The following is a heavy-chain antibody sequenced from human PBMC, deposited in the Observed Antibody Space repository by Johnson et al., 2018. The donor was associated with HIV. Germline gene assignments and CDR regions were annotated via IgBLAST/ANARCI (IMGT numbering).Heavy chain of an antibody. CDR2: IYTGGNT. D-gene: IGHD1-14*01. Sequence: VQLVESGGGVVQSGRSLRLSCEASGFTVTSHYMSWVRQAPGMGLEWVSVIYTGGNTYYANSVKDRFTISRDISKNTLYLEMNIMRAEDTAVYYCARGRSGILILDDAFDIWGQGTMVTLSS. CDR1: GFTVTSHY. V-gene: IGHV3-66*01. CDR3: ARGRSGILILDDAFDI. J-gene: IGHJ3*02.